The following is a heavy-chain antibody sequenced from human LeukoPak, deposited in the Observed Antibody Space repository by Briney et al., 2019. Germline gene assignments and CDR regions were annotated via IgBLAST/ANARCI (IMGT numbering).Heavy chain of an antibody. D-gene: IGHD3-10*01. CDR3: ARAMLYYYGSGSYWGTFDY. CDR2: IYYSGST. J-gene: IGHJ4*02. CDR1: GGSISSYY. V-gene: IGHV4-59*01. Sequence: PSETLSLTCTVSGGSISSYYWSWIRQPPGKGLEWIGYIYYSGSTNYNPSLKSRVTVSVDTSKNQFSLKLSSVTAADTAVYYCARAMLYYYGSGSYWGTFDYWGQGTLVTVSS.